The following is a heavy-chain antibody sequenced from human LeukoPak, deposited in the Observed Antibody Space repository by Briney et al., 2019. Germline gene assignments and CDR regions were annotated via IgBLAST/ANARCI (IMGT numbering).Heavy chain of an antibody. Sequence: SETLSLTCTVSGYSISSSYYWGWIRQPPGKGLEWIGSIYHSGSIYYNPSLKSRVTISVDTSKNQFSLKLSSVTAADTAVYYCARTPGPAGSYYYYNMDVWGKGTTVTVSS. J-gene: IGHJ6*03. CDR3: ARTPGPAGSYYYYNMDV. V-gene: IGHV4-38-2*02. CDR1: GYSISSSYY. CDR2: IYHSGSI. D-gene: IGHD2-2*01.